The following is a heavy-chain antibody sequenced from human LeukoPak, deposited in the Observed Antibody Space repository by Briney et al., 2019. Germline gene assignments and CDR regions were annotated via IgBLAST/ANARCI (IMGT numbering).Heavy chain of an antibody. CDR3: ASSSGWDEGYYFDY. D-gene: IGHD6-19*01. V-gene: IGHV3-48*03. J-gene: IGHJ4*02. Sequence: PGGSLRLSCAASGFTFSSYEMNWVRQAPGKGLEWVSYISSSGSTIYYADSVKGRFTISRDNAKSSLYLQMNSLRAEDTAVYYCASSSGWDEGYYFDYRGQGTLVTVSS. CDR2: ISSSGSTI. CDR1: GFTFSSYE.